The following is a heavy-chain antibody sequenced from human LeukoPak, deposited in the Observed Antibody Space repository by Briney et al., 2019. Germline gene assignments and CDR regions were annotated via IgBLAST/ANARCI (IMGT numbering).Heavy chain of an antibody. CDR3: ARVLRVVTKNEYFQH. D-gene: IGHD3-3*01. V-gene: IGHV4-61*01. Sequence: SETLSLTCTVSGGSFGSGSYYWSWIRQPPGKGLEWIGYIYYSGSTNYNPSLKSRVTISVDTSKNQFSLKLSSVTAADTAVYYCARVLRVVTKNEYFQHWGQGTLVTVSS. CDR1: GGSFGSGSYY. CDR2: IYYSGST. J-gene: IGHJ1*01.